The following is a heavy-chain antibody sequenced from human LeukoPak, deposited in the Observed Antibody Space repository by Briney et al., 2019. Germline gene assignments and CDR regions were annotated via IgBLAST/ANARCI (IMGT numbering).Heavy chain of an antibody. CDR1: GGSISSSSYY. D-gene: IGHD3-10*01. J-gene: IGHJ6*02. CDR2: IYYSGST. V-gene: IGHV4-39*07. CDR3: ARAEARALLWFGESPGMDV. Sequence: SETLSLTCTVSGGSISSSSYYWGWIRQPPGTGLEWIGSIYYSGSTYYNPSLKSRVTISVDTSKNQFSLKLSSVTAADTAVYYCARAEARALLWFGESPGMDVWGQGTTVTVSS.